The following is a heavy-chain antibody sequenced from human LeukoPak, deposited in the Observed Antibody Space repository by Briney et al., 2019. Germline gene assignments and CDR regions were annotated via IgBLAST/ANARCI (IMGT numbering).Heavy chain of an antibody. Sequence: ASVKVSCKASGYTFTSYYMHWVRQAPGQGLEWMGIINPSGGSTSYAQKFQGRVTMTRDTSTSTVYMELSSLRSEDTAVYYCATQKIGGGYTNGIDYWGQGTLVTVSS. CDR2: INPSGGST. CDR1: GYTFTSYY. D-gene: IGHD5-24*01. J-gene: IGHJ4*02. CDR3: ATQKIGGGYTNGIDY. V-gene: IGHV1-46*01.